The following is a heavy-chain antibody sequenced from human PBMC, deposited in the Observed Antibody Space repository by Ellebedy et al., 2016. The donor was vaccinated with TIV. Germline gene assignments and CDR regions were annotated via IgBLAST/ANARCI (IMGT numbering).Heavy chain of an antibody. Sequence: AASVKVSCKSSGYTFTTYGISWVRQAPGQGLEWMGWISAYNGNTNYAQKFQGRVTMTTDTSTSTVYMELRSLRSDDTAVYYCASWNGDYVKSYYYYGMDVWGQGTTVTVSS. V-gene: IGHV1-18*01. CDR1: GYTFTTYG. J-gene: IGHJ6*02. CDR3: ASWNGDYVKSYYYYGMDV. CDR2: ISAYNGNT. D-gene: IGHD4-17*01.